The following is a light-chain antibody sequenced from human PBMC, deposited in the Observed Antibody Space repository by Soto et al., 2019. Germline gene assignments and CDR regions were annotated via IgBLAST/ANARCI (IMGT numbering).Light chain of an antibody. CDR1: QGIRNY. J-gene: IGKJ3*01. V-gene: IGKV1-27*01. CDR3: QKYSSVPV. Sequence: DIQMTQSPTSQSASVGDRVTITGRESQGIRNYVAWYQQIPGKAPKLLIYAASTLQSGVPSRFSGSGSGTDFTLTINGLQPEDVATYSCQKYSSVPVFGPGTKVEIK. CDR2: AAS.